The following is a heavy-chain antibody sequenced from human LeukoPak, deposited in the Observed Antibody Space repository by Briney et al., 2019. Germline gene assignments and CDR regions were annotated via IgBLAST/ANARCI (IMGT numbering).Heavy chain of an antibody. CDR1: GDSVSSDSAA. V-gene: IGHV6-1*01. CDR3: ARARTYSIDY. Sequence: SQTLSLTCAISGDSVSSDSAAWTWIRQSPSRGLEWLGKTYYRSKWYNDYAVSVQSRIPISPDTSKNQFSLQLNSVTPEDTAVYYCARARTYSIDYWGQGTLVTVSS. J-gene: IGHJ4*02. D-gene: IGHD2-15*01. CDR2: TYYRSKWYN.